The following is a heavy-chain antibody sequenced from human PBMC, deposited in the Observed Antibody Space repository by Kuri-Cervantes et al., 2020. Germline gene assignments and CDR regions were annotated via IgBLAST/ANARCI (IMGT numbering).Heavy chain of an antibody. CDR2: INTDGSST. CDR1: GFTFSSYW. Sequence: GESLKISCAASGFTFSSYWMHWVRQAPGKGLVWVSRINTDGSSTSHADSVKGRFTISRDNSKNTLYLQMNSLRAEDTAVYYCAKSDATTYYDFWSGYYSGFDYWGQGTLVTVSS. CDR3: AKSDATTYYDFWSGYYSGFDY. J-gene: IGHJ4*02. D-gene: IGHD3-3*01. V-gene: IGHV3-74*01.